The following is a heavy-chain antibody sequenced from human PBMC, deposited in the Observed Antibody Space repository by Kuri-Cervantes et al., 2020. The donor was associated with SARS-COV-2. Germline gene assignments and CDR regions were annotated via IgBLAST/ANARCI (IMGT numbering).Heavy chain of an antibody. J-gene: IGHJ4*02. CDR3: AKDLLGGLHPFDY. V-gene: IGHV3-30*02. CDR1: GFTFSSYG. D-gene: IGHD4-11*01. Sequence: GGSLRLSCAASGFTFSSYGMHWVRQAPGKGLEWVALIRYDGSNKYYADSVKGRFTISRDNSKNTLYLQMNSLRAEDTAVYYCAKDLLGGLHPFDYWGQGTLVTVSS. CDR2: IRYDGSNK.